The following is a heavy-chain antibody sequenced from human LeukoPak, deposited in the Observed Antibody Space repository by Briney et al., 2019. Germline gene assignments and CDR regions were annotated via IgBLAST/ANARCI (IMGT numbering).Heavy chain of an antibody. Sequence: GGSLRLSCAASGFTFSSYATSWVRQAPGKGLEWVSTISGSGGSTYYADSVKGRFTISRDNSKNTLYLQMNSLRAEDTAIYHCATHDYGDYGLDYWGQGTLVTVSS. D-gene: IGHD4-17*01. CDR1: GFTFSSYA. CDR2: ISGSGGST. J-gene: IGHJ4*02. V-gene: IGHV3-23*01. CDR3: ATHDYGDYGLDY.